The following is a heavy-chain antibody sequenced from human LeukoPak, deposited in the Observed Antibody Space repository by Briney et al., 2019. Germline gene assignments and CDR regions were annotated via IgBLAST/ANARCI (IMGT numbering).Heavy chain of an antibody. V-gene: IGHV4-61*01. CDR2: IYYSGST. D-gene: IGHD5-12*01. J-gene: IGHJ3*02. CDR3: AREGSGYSGYDYAFDI. CDR1: GGSISSSSYY. Sequence: SETLSLTCTVSGGSISSSSYYWGWIRQPPGKGLEWIGYIYYSGSTNYNPSLKSRVTISVDTSKNQFSLKLSSVTAADTAVYYCAREGSGYSGYDYAFDIWGQGTMVTVSS.